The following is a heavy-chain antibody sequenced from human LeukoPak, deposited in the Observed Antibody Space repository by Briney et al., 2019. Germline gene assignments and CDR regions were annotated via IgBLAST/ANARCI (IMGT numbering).Heavy chain of an antibody. D-gene: IGHD5-18*01. Sequence: PGGSLRLSCAASGFTFSSYGMHWVRQAPGKGLEWLAVVSFDGNNKYYANSVKGRFTISRDNARNTLYLQLNSLTAEDTAVYYCAMGYKSAYSWDYWGQGTLVTASS. CDR1: GFTFSSYG. CDR2: VSFDGNNK. CDR3: AMGYKSAYSWDY. J-gene: IGHJ4*02. V-gene: IGHV3-30*03.